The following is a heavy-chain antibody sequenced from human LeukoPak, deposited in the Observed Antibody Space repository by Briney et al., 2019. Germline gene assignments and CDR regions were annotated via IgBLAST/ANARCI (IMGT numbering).Heavy chain of an antibody. CDR2: IYYSGST. D-gene: IGHD3-10*01. CDR3: ARSPLWFGELSI. J-gene: IGHJ3*02. Sequence: NPSETLSLTCTVSGGSISSYYWSWIRQPPGKGLEWIGYIYYSGSTNYNPSLKSRVTISVDTSKNQFSLKLSSVTAADTAVYYCARSPLWFGELSIWGQGTMVTVSS. CDR1: GGSISSYY. V-gene: IGHV4-59*01.